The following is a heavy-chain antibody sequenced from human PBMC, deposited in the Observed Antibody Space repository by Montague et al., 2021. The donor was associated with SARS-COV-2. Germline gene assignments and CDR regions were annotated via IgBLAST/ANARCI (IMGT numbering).Heavy chain of an antibody. V-gene: IGHV4-39*07. Sequence: SETLSLTCTVSGGSISSSSYYWGWIRQPPGKGLEWIGSIYYSGSTYYNPSLKSRVTISVDTSKNQFSLKLSSVTAADTAVYYCARVGRQHLVRLSGMDVWGQGTTVTVS. CDR2: IYYSGST. CDR3: ARVGRQHLVRLSGMDV. CDR1: GGSISSSSYY. J-gene: IGHJ6*02. D-gene: IGHD6-13*01.